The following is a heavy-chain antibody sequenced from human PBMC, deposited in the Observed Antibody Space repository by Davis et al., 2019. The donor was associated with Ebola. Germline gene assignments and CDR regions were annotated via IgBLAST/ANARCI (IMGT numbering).Heavy chain of an antibody. CDR2: IWYDGSNK. Sequence: GALRLPCAASGFTFSSYGMHCVRQAPGKGLEWVAVIWYDGSNKYYADSVKGRFTISRDNAKNSLYLQMNSLRAEDTAVYYCARAPDGGYYYYGMDVWGQGTTVTVSS. D-gene: IGHD1-14*01. CDR1: GFTFSSYG. CDR3: ARAPDGGYYYYGMDV. J-gene: IGHJ6*02. V-gene: IGHV3-33*01.